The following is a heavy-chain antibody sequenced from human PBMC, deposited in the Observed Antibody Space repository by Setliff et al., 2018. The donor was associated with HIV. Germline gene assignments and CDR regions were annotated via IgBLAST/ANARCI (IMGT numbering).Heavy chain of an antibody. V-gene: IGHV1-2*06. D-gene: IGHD6-25*01. CDR1: GYTFTSYG. CDR3: ARTPEGAAVFDY. Sequence: ASVKVSCKASGYTFTSYGISWVRQAPGQGLEWMGRIIPNSGGTNYAQKFQGRVTMTRDTSISTAYMELSSLGSEDTAVFYCARTPEGAAVFDYWGQGTLVTVSS. J-gene: IGHJ4*02. CDR2: IIPNSGGT.